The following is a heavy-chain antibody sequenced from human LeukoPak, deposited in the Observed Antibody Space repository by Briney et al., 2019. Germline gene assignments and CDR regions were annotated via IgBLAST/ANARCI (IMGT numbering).Heavy chain of an antibody. CDR2: ISGSGGST. J-gene: IGHJ6*02. V-gene: IGHV3-23*01. CDR3: AKSTRTYSYGYYYYYGMDV. Sequence: GGSLRLSCAASGFTFSSYAMSWVRQAPGKGLEWVSAISGSGGSTYHADSVKGRFTISRDNSKNTLYLQMNSPRAEDTAVYYCAKSTRTYSYGYYYYYGMDVWGQGTTVTVSS. D-gene: IGHD5-18*01. CDR1: GFTFSSYA.